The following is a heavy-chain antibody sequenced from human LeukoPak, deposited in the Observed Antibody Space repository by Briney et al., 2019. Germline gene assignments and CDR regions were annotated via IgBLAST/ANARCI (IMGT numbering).Heavy chain of an antibody. D-gene: IGHD2/OR15-2a*01. CDR3: VRGGTYCDSTCKGADY. Sequence: PGGSLGLSCAASGFTFDDYAMHWVRQAPGKGLEWVSGISWNSGSIGYTDSVKGRFTISRDNAKNSLYLQMNSLRAEDTAVYYCVRGGTYCDSTCKGADYWGQGTLVAVSS. CDR1: GFTFDDYA. V-gene: IGHV3-9*01. J-gene: IGHJ4*02. CDR2: ISWNSGSI.